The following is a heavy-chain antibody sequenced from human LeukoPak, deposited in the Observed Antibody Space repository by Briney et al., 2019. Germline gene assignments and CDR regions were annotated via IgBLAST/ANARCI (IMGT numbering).Heavy chain of an antibody. Sequence: PSETLSLTCTVSGGSISSSSYYWGWIRQPPGKGLEWIGSIYYSGSTYYNPSLKSRVTISVDTSKNQFSLKLSSVTAEDTAVYYCAKAPYYYDSSRHYYYYYGMDVWGQGTTVTVSS. CDR2: IYYSGST. D-gene: IGHD3-22*01. V-gene: IGHV4-39*07. J-gene: IGHJ6*02. CDR1: GGSISSSSYY. CDR3: AKAPYYYDSSRHYYYYYGMDV.